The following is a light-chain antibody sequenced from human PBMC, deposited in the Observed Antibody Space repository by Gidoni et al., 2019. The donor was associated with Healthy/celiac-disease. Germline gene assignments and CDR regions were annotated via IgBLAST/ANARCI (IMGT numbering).Light chain of an antibody. CDR2: QDS. Sequence: SYELTQPPPVSLSPGQTASITCSGDKLGDKYACWYQQKPGQSPVLVIYQDSKRPSGIPERFSGSNSGNTATLTISGTQAMDEADYYCQAWDSSTRYVFGTGTKVTVL. V-gene: IGLV3-1*01. CDR3: QAWDSSTRYV. J-gene: IGLJ1*01. CDR1: KLGDKY.